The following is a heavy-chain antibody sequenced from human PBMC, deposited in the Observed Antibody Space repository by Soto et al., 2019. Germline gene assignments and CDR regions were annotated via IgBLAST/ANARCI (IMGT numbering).Heavy chain of an antibody. V-gene: IGHV1-18*01. CDR1: GYTFTSYG. CDR3: ARTSGGIIPHGAFDI. D-gene: IGHD1-20*01. Sequence: ASVKVSCKASGYTFTSYGISWVRQAPGQGLEWMGWISAYNGNTNYAQKLQGRVTMTTDTSTSTAYMELRSLRSDDTAVYYCARTSGGIIPHGAFDIWGQGTMVTVSS. CDR2: ISAYNGNT. J-gene: IGHJ3*02.